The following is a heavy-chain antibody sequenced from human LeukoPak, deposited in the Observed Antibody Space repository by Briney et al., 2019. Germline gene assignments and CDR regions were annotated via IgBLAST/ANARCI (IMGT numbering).Heavy chain of an antibody. V-gene: IGHV3-48*01. CDR2: ISSSSSTI. CDR3: NLPSSPSNCSSTSCCDNVDY. Sequence: GGSLRLSCAASGFTFSSYSLNWVRQAPGKGLEWVSYISSSSSTIYYADSVKGRFTISRDNAKNSLYLQMNSLRAEDTAFLPPNLPSSPSNCSSTSCCDNVDYWGQGTLVTVSS. D-gene: IGHD2-2*01. J-gene: IGHJ4*02. CDR1: GFTFSSYS.